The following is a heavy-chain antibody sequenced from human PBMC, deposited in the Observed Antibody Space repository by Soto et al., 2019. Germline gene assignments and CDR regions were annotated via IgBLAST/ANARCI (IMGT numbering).Heavy chain of an antibody. J-gene: IGHJ4*02. CDR3: ARIQLDTILALDY. D-gene: IGHD1-1*01. Sequence: QVQMVEAGGGVVQPGGSLRLSCAASGFTFDAYGFHWVRQAPGKGLEWVAVVWSDGNLKYYADSVKGRFTISRDSSKIALNLQMNSLRADATALYYCARIQLDTILALDYCGQGTLVTVSS. CDR1: GFTFDAYG. V-gene: IGHV3-33*01. CDR2: VWSDGNLK.